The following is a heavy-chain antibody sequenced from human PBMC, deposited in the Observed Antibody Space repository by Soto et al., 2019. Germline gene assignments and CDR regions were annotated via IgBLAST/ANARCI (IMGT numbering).Heavy chain of an antibody. J-gene: IGHJ4*02. CDR3: ARVGRDGYNYFDY. V-gene: IGHV4-34*01. CDR2: INHSGST. CDR1: GGSFSGYS. D-gene: IGHD5-12*01. Sequence: QVQLQQWGAGLLKPSETLSLTCAVYGGSFSGYSWSWIRQPPGKGLEWIGEINHSGSTNYNPSLKSRVTISVDTSKNQFSLKLSSVTAADTAVYYCARVGRDGYNYFDYWGQGTLVTVSS.